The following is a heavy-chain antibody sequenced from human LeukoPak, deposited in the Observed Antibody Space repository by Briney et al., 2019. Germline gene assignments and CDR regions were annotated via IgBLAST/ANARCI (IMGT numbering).Heavy chain of an antibody. J-gene: IGHJ5*02. CDR3: ARQGPEGHH. CDR1: GYRSNIYW. CDR2: IDPSDSHI. V-gene: IGHV5-10-1*01. D-gene: IGHD1-14*01. Sequence: GESLKISCKGSGYRSNIYWISWVRQMPGQGLEWMGRIDPSDSHIDYSPSFQGHVTISGDTSINTIYLHWGSLKASDTAMYYCARQGPEGHHWGQGTLVTVSS.